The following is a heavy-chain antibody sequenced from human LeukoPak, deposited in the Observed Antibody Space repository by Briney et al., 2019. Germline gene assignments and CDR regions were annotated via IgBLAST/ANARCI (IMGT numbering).Heavy chain of an antibody. CDR1: GGSISGHY. CDR2: IHYSGRP. D-gene: IGHD3-16*01. Sequence: KPSETLSLTCSVSGGSISGHYWTWIRQPPGKGLEWTAQIHYSGRPDYNPSLESRITTSVDTSKNQIYLKVTSVTAADTAVYYCARFGVDYDMDVWGQGTTVTISS. CDR3: ARFGVDYDMDV. V-gene: IGHV4-59*11. J-gene: IGHJ6*02.